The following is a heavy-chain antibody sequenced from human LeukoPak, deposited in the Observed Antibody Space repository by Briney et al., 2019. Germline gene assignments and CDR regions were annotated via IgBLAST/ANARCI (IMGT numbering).Heavy chain of an antibody. D-gene: IGHD2-21*01. Sequence: SLRLSCAASGFTFNTYAMHWVRQAPGKGLEWVSTITWNSGSRDYADSVKGRFTISRDNAKNSLYLQMNSLRDEDMALYYCAKDKADSYAFDIWGQGTMVTVSS. V-gene: IGHV3-9*03. CDR2: ITWNSGSR. J-gene: IGHJ3*02. CDR1: GFTFNTYA. CDR3: AKDKADSYAFDI.